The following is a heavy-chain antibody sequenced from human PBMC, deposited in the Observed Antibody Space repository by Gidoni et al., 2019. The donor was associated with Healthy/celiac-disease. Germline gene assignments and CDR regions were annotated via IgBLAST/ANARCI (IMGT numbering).Heavy chain of an antibody. V-gene: IGHV3-33*01. D-gene: IGHD3-22*01. Sequence: QVQLVESGGGVVQPGRSLRLSCAASGFTFSSYGMHWVRQAPGKGLEWVAVIWYDGSNKYYADSVKGRFTISRDNSKNTLYLQMNSLRAEDTAVYYCARSPLNDSSGYYFGGYFDYWGQGTLVTVSS. CDR2: IWYDGSNK. J-gene: IGHJ4*02. CDR3: ARSPLNDSSGYYFGGYFDY. CDR1: GFTFSSYG.